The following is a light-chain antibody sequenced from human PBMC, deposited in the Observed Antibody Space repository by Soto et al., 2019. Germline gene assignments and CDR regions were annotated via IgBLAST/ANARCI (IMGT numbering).Light chain of an antibody. CDR1: SSDVGGYNY. CDR3: CSYAGSYTPLYV. CDR2: DVS. J-gene: IGLJ1*01. V-gene: IGLV2-11*01. Sequence: ALTQPRSVSGSPGQSVTISCTGTSSDVGGYNYVSWYQQHPGKAPKLMIYDVSKRPSGVPDRFSGSKSGNKASLTISGLQAEDEADYYCCSYAGSYTPLYVFGTGTKVTVL.